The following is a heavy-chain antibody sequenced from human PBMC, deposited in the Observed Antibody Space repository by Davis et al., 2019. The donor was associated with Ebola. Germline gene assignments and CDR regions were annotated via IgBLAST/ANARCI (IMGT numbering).Heavy chain of an antibody. V-gene: IGHV4-30-4*07. J-gene: IGHJ4*02. CDR2: IYSNGRA. Sequence: MPSETLSLTCAVSGGSISSGDYSWSWIRQPPGKALEWIGYIYSNGRAYYNPSLKSRVTISVDTSKTQFSLEVRSVTAADTAVYYCAHKRDYGGFDSWGQGILVTVSS. CDR3: AHKRDYGGFDS. CDR1: GGSISSGDYS. D-gene: IGHD4-17*01.